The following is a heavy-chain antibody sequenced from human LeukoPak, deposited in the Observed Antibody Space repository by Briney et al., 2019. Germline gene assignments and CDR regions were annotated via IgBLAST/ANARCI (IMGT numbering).Heavy chain of an antibody. CDR2: INPNSGGT. V-gene: IGHV1-2*02. CDR1: GYTFTGYY. J-gene: IGHJ4*02. CDR3: ARSVSAAAGTTFDY. D-gene: IGHD6-13*01. Sequence: GASVKVSYKASGYTFTGYYMHWVRQAPGQGLEWMGWINPNSGGTNYAQKFQGRVTMTRDTSISTAYMELSRLRSDDTAVYYCARSVSAAAGTTFDYWGQGTLVTVSS.